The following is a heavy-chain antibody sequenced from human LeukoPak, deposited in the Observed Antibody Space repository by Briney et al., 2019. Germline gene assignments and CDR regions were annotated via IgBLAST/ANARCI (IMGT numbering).Heavy chain of an antibody. CDR2: INPNSGGT. V-gene: IGHV1-2*02. J-gene: IGHJ6*02. CDR3: ALPVGEYYDIYYYGMDV. CDR1: GYTFTGYY. Sequence: ASVKVSCEASGYTFTGYYMHWVRQAPGQGLEWMGWINPNSGGTNYAQKFQGRVTMTRDTSISTAYMELSRLRSDDTAVYYCALPVGEYYDIYYYGMDVWGQGTTVTVSS. D-gene: IGHD3-9*01.